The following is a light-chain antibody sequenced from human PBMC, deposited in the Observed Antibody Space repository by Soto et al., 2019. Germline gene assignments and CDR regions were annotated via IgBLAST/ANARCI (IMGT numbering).Light chain of an antibody. CDR3: QQYNSCPRT. V-gene: IGKV3-15*01. Sequence: EIVMTQSPATLSVSPGERATLSCRATQSVSSNLAWYQQKPGQAPRLLIYGASTRATGIPARFSGSGSGTEFTLTISSLQSEDVAVYYCQQYNSCPRTFGQGTKVEIK. CDR2: GAS. CDR1: QSVSSN. J-gene: IGKJ1*01.